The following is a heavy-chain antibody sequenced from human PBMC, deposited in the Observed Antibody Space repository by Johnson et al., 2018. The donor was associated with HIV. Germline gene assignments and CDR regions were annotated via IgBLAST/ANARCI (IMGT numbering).Heavy chain of an antibody. CDR2: IGTAGDT. CDR1: GFTFSSYD. V-gene: IGHV3-13*01. CDR3: ARASGYYLSDAFDI. D-gene: IGHD3-22*01. Sequence: VQLVESGGGGVQPGRSLRLSCAASGFTFSSYDMHWVRQATGKGLEWVSAIGTAGDTYYPGSVKGRFTISRENAKNSLYLQMNSLRAGDTAVYYCARASGYYLSDAFDIWGQGTMVTVSS. J-gene: IGHJ3*02.